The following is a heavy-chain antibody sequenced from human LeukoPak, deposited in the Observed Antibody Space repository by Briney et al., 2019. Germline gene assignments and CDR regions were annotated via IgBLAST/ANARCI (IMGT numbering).Heavy chain of an antibody. CDR3: ARLETYYDFWSGPIVFDY. CDR1: GGSISSSCYY. V-gene: IGHV4-39*01. CDR2: IYYSGST. D-gene: IGHD3-3*01. Sequence: SETLSLTCTVSGGSISSSCYYWGWIRQPPGKGLEWIGSIYYSGSTYYNPSLKSRVTISVDTSKNQFSLKLSSVTAADTAVYYCARLETYYDFWSGPIVFDYWGQGTLVTVSS. J-gene: IGHJ4*02.